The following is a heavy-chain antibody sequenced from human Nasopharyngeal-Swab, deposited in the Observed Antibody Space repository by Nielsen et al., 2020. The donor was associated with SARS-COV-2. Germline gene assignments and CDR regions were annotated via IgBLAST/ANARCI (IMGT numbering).Heavy chain of an antibody. J-gene: IGHJ3*02. V-gene: IGHV3-48*03. D-gene: IGHD5-12*01. CDR1: GFTFSSYD. Sequence: GGSMRLYCAASGFTFSSYDMDWVRKAPGKGQEWVAHNSSSATSIYYADSVKGRFTISRDNAKNSLSLQMNSLRAEDTAVYYCAREVPYIGHDDAFDIWGQGTMVTVSS. CDR2: NSSSATSI. CDR3: AREVPYIGHDDAFDI.